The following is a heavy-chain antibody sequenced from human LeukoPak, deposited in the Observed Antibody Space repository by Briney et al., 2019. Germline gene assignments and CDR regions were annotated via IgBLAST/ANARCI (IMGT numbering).Heavy chain of an antibody. CDR1: GFTFSNYS. CDR3: ARNAGGGYYFDY. J-gene: IGHJ4*02. V-gene: IGHV3-21*01. Sequence: GGSLRLSCAASGFTFSNYSMNWVRQAPGKGLEWVSSISSSSSYIYYADSVKGRFTISRDNAKNSLYLQMNSLRAEDTAVYYCARNAGGGYYFDYWGQGTLVTVSS. CDR2: ISSSSSYI. D-gene: IGHD1-14*01.